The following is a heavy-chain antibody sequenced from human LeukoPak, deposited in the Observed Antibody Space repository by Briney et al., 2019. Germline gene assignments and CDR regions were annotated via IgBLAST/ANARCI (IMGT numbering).Heavy chain of an antibody. J-gene: IGHJ6*02. V-gene: IGHV4-30-2*01. Sequence: PSETLSLTCAVSGGSISSGGYSWSWIWQPLGKGLEWIGYIYHSGTTYYNPSLKSRVTISVDKSKNQFSLKLTSVTAADTAVYYCARERNGMDVWGQGTTVTVSS. CDR1: GGSISSGGYS. CDR2: IYHSGTT. CDR3: ARERNGMDV.